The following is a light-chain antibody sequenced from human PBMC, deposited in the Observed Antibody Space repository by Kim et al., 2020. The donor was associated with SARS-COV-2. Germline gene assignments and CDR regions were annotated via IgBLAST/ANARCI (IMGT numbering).Light chain of an antibody. J-gene: IGLJ1*01. CDR3: QAWDSSTYV. CDR1: KLGDKY. Sequence: SYELTQPPSVSVSPGQTASITCSGDKLGDKYACWYQQKPGQSPVLVIYQDSKRPSGIPERFSGSNSGNTATLTISGTQAMDEGDYYCQAWDSSTYVFGTGTKAPS. CDR2: QDS. V-gene: IGLV3-1*01.